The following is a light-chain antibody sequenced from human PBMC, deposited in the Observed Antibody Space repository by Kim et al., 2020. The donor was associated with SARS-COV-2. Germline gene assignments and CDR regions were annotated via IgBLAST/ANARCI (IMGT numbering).Light chain of an antibody. Sequence: SVSPGESAPLSCRASQSVSSDLAWYQQKPGQAPRLLIYDASTRATGIPARFSGSGSGTEFTLTISSLQSEDFAVYYCQQYNKWRTFGQGTKVDIK. V-gene: IGKV3-15*01. CDR3: QQYNKWRT. J-gene: IGKJ1*01. CDR1: QSVSSD. CDR2: DAS.